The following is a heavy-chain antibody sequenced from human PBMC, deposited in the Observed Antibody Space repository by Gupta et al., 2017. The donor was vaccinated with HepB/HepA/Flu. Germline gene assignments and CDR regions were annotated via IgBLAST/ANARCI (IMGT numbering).Heavy chain of an antibody. CDR2: IRYDGSNK. CDR1: GFTFSTYA. Sequence: QVQLVASGGGVVQPGRSLRLSCAASGFTFSTYAMHWVRQAPGKGLEWVAVIRYDGSNKFYEDSVKGRFTISRDNSKNTLYLQMNSLRAEDTAVYYCARGRSPYSYNPDDSLDIWGQGTMVTVSS. CDR3: ARGRSPYSYNPDDSLDI. D-gene: IGHD3-22*01. V-gene: IGHV3-33*01. J-gene: IGHJ3*02.